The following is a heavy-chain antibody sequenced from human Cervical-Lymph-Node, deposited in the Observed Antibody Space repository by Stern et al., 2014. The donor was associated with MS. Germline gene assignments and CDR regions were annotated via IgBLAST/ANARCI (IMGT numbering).Heavy chain of an antibody. Sequence: VQLVDSGGGLVQPGGSLRLSCAASGFTFNTYTMNWVRQAAGKGLEWVSSISSSSNYTWYSHSVKGRLSLSRDKATLLVSLAMASLRAENTAVYYCASAPEKAPQYFDYWGQGTLVTVSS. V-gene: IGHV3-21*01. J-gene: IGHJ4*02. D-gene: IGHD1-14*01. CDR3: ASAPEKAPQYFDY. CDR2: ISSSSNYT. CDR1: GFTFNTYT.